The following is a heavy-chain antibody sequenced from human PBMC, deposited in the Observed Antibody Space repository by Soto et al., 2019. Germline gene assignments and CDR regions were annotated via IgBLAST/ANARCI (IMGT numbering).Heavy chain of an antibody. D-gene: IGHD3-10*01. Sequence: PGESLKISCKGSGYSFTSYWIGWVRQMPGKGLEWMGIIYPGDSDTRYSPSFQGQVTISADKSISTAYLQWSSLKASDTAMYYCARQNSGADYYYYGMDVWGQGTTVTVSS. J-gene: IGHJ6*02. CDR3: ARQNSGADYYYYGMDV. CDR2: IYPGDSDT. CDR1: GYSFTSYW. V-gene: IGHV5-51*01.